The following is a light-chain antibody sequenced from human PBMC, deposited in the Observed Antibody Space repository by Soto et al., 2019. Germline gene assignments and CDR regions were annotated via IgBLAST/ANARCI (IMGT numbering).Light chain of an antibody. J-gene: IGLJ1*01. Sequence: QSVLTQPPSVSGTPGQRVTISCSGGISNIATNYVHWFQQLPGTAPKVLSNRDNHRPSGVPDRFSGSKSGTSASLAISGLRSEDEAEYYCAAWDDTVRSYVFGTGTKVTVL. CDR2: RDN. V-gene: IGLV1-47*01. CDR3: AAWDDTVRSYV. CDR1: ISNIATNY.